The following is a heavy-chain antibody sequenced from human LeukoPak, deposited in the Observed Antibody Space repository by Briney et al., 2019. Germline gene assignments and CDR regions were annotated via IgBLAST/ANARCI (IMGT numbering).Heavy chain of an antibody. CDR1: AYSISSSYY. CDR3: ARDLSGGTFDY. Sequence: SETLSLTCAVSAYSISSSYYWGWIRQAPGKGLEWIGNIHHTGTTYYNPSLKSRVTISLDASKYQFSLRLPSVTAADTAVYYCARDLSGGTFDYWGQGTLVTVSS. V-gene: IGHV4-38-2*02. J-gene: IGHJ4*02. D-gene: IGHD1-1*01. CDR2: IHHTGTT.